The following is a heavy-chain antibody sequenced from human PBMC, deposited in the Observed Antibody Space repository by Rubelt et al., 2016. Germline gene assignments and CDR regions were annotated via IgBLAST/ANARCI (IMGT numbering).Heavy chain of an antibody. J-gene: IGHJ4*02. CDR2: ISAYNGNT. V-gene: IGHV1-18*01. D-gene: IGHD5-12*01. CDR3: ATSAFESDFDY. Sequence: QVQLVQSGAEVKKPGASVKVSCKASGYTFTSYGISWVRQAPGQGLEWMGWISAYNGNTNYAQKLQGRVTMTTATSTSTADIELRSLRSVDTAVYFCATSAFESDFDYWGQGTLVTVSS. CDR1: GYTFTSYG.